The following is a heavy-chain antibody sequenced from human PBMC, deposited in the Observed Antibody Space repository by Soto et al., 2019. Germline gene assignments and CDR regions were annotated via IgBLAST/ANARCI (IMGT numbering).Heavy chain of an antibody. D-gene: IGHD1-7*01. J-gene: IGHJ5*02. Sequence: QLQLQESGSGLVKPSQTLSLTCAVSGGSISSGGYSWSWIRQPPGKGLEWIGYIYHSGSTYYYPSLKSRVTISVDRSKNQFSLKLSSVTDADTAVYYCDRVNLKNWFDPWGQGTLVTVSS. CDR2: IYHSGST. CDR3: DRVNLKNWFDP. V-gene: IGHV4-30-2*01. CDR1: GGSISSGGYS.